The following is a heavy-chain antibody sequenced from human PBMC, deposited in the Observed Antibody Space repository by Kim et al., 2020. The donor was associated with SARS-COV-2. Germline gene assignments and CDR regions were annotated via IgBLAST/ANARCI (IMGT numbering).Heavy chain of an antibody. D-gene: IGHD3-10*01. CDR2: IYTSGST. CDR3: ARSSMVRGVIIKSFGY. CDR1: GGSISSGSYY. J-gene: IGHJ4*02. Sequence: SETLSLTCTVSGGSISSGSYYWSWIRQPAGKGLEWIGRIYTSGSTNYNPSLKSRVTISVDTSKNQFSLKLSSVTAADTAVYYCARSSMVRGVIIKSFGYWCQGTLVTVSS. V-gene: IGHV4-61*02.